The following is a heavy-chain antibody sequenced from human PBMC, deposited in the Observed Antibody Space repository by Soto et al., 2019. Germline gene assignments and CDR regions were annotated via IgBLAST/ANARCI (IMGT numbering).Heavy chain of an antibody. CDR3: AREVTFGGVIVHSYYFDY. D-gene: IGHD3-16*02. CDR2: IKQDGSEK. Sequence: GGSLRLSCAASGFTFSSYWMSWVRQAPGKGLEWVANIKQDGSEKYYVDSVKGRFTISRDNAKNSLYLQMNSLRAEDTAVYYCAREVTFGGVIVHSYYFDYWGQGTLVTVSS. J-gene: IGHJ4*02. CDR1: GFTFSSYW. V-gene: IGHV3-7*01.